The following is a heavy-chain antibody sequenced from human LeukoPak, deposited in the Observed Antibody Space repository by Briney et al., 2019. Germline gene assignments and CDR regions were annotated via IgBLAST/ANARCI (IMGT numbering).Heavy chain of an antibody. Sequence: GGSLRLSCAASGFTFSSYGMSWVRQAPGKGLEWVSAISGSGGNTYYADSVKGRSTISRDNSKNTLYLQMHSLRAEDTAIYCCGRLPRYDSILGGSCDIWGQGTMVTVSS. D-gene: IGHD3-22*01. CDR3: GRLPRYDSILGGSCDI. CDR2: ISGSGGNT. J-gene: IGHJ3*02. V-gene: IGHV3-23*01. CDR1: GFTFSSYG.